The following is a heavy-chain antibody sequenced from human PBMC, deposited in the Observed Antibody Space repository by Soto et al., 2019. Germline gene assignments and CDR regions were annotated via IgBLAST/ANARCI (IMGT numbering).Heavy chain of an antibody. CDR1: GATISSGGFY. Sequence: PSEALSLTCTVSGATISSGGFYWSWIRQRPGKGLEWIGHIYYTGTTSYNPSLNSRVTISLDMSSNQFSLDLSSVTAADTAVYYCATMGTLVTGLYYFDYWRQGTLVTVSS. V-gene: IGHV4-30-4*08. CDR2: IYYTGTT. D-gene: IGHD2-21*02. J-gene: IGHJ4*02. CDR3: ATMGTLVTGLYYFDY.